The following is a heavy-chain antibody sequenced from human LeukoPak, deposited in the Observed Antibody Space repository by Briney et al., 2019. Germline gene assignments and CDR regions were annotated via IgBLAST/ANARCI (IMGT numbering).Heavy chain of an antibody. CDR2: ISGSGGST. J-gene: IGHJ4*02. CDR1: GFTFSSYA. CDR3: AKDIRSVGYSSGPRPFFDY. Sequence: GGSLRLSCAASGFTFSSYAMSWVRQAPGKGLEWVSAISGSGGSTYYADSVKGRFTISRDNSKNTLYLQMNSLRAEDTAVYYCAKDIRSVGYSSGPRPFFDYWGQGTLVTVSS. D-gene: IGHD6-19*01. V-gene: IGHV3-23*01.